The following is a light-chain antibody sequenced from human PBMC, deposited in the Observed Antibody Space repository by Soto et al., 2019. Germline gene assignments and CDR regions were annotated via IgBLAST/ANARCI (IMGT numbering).Light chain of an antibody. J-gene: IGKJ4*02. Sequence: DIQMTQSPSSLSASVGDRVTITCWASQSVSTWLNWYQQKPGKAPKLLIYATSNLQSGVPSRFSGGGSGTDFTLTISSLQPEDFATYYCQQTYRSPQTFGRGTRVE. CDR1: QSVSTW. V-gene: IGKV1-39*01. CDR3: QQTYRSPQT. CDR2: ATS.